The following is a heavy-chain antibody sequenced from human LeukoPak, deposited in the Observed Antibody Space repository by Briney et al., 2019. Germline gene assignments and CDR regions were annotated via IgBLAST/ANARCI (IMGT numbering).Heavy chain of an antibody. Sequence: GESLKISCEASGYTFTNYWIAWVRQMPGKGLEWMGIIYPDDSDTKYSPSFQGQVTISADKSISTAYLQWSSLKAADTAMYYCARSRDSSGYYYLIWGQGTLVTVSS. CDR3: ARSRDSSGYYYLI. CDR1: GYTFTNYW. CDR2: IYPDDSDT. J-gene: IGHJ4*02. D-gene: IGHD3-22*01. V-gene: IGHV5-51*01.